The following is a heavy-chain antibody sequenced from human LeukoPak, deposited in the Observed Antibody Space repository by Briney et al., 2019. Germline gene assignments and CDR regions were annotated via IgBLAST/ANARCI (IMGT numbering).Heavy chain of an antibody. J-gene: IGHJ4*02. D-gene: IGHD3-22*01. Sequence: GGSLRLSCVASGFTFSNYAMSWVRQAPGKGLEWVSAISGGGGNTYYADSVKGRFTISRDNSKNTLYLQMNSLRAEDTAVYYCARGARYYDSSGYYYYWGQGTLVTVSS. CDR2: ISGGGGNT. V-gene: IGHV3-23*01. CDR1: GFTFSNYA. CDR3: ARGARYYDSSGYYYY.